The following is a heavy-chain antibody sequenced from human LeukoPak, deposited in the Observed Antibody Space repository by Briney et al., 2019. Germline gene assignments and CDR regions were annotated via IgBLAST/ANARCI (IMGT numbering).Heavy chain of an antibody. D-gene: IGHD5-24*01. Sequence: GGSLRLSCAVSGFNFDDYAMHWVRQAPGRGLEGVSGINWKTGNGIYADSVKGRFTISRDNAKNSLNLQMSSLRAEDTALYYCTRRAARWQFDLWGRGTLLNVSS. CDR2: INWKTGNG. CDR1: GFNFDDYA. V-gene: IGHV3-9*01. CDR3: TRRAARWQFDL. J-gene: IGHJ2*01.